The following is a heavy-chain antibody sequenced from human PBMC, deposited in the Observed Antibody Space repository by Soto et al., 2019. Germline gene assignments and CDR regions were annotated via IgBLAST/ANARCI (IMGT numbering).Heavy chain of an antibody. CDR2: IYSGGST. Sequence: GGSLRLSCAASGFAVNSNYMSWVRQAPGKGLEWVSVIYSGGSTYYTDSVKDRFTISRDNSKNTLYLQMNSLRAEDTAVYYCAKLYCSGGSCYGGFYFDYWGQGTLVTVSS. CDR1: GFAVNSNY. V-gene: IGHV3-66*01. D-gene: IGHD2-15*01. CDR3: AKLYCSGGSCYGGFYFDY. J-gene: IGHJ4*02.